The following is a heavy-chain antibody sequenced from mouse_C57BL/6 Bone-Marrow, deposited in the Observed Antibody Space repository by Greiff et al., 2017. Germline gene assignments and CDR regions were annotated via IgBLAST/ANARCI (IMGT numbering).Heavy chain of an antibody. CDR1: GFTFSSYG. Sequence: EVQVVESGGDLVKPGGSLKLSCAASGFTFSSYGMSWVRQTPDKRLEWVATISSGGSYTYYPDSVKGRFTISRDNAKNTQYLQMSSLKSEDTAMYYCARHETDYSNYGAYWGQGTLVTVSA. J-gene: IGHJ3*01. CDR3: ARHETDYSNYGAY. V-gene: IGHV5-6*01. CDR2: ISSGGSYT. D-gene: IGHD2-5*01.